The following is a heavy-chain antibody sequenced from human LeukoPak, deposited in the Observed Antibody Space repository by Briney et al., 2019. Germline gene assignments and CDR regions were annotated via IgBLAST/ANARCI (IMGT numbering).Heavy chain of an antibody. J-gene: IGHJ3*02. Sequence: GGSLRLSCAASGFTFDDYAMHWVRQAPGKGLEWVSGISWNGGSIGYADSVKGRFTISRDNAKNSLYLQMNSLRAEDTALYYCAKDMGYCSGGSCYVDAFDIWGQGTMVTVSS. CDR1: GFTFDDYA. CDR2: ISWNGGSI. CDR3: AKDMGYCSGGSCYVDAFDI. V-gene: IGHV3-9*01. D-gene: IGHD2-15*01.